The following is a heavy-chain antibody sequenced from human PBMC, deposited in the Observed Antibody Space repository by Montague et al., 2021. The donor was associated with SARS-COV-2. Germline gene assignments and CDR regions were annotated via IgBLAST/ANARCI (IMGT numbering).Heavy chain of an antibody. D-gene: IGHD3-9*01. CDR3: ASMDILTAYPDDY. V-gene: IGHV3-23*01. J-gene: IGHJ4*02. CDR1: GFSFSFYA. CDR2: LRGSCGST. Sequence: SLRLSCEASGFSFSFYAMSWVRQAPGKGLEWVSGLRGSCGSTYYSYSXHVLFPISRDNSKNTLYLQMNSLRAGDTAVYYCASMDILTAYPDDYWGQGTLVTVSS.